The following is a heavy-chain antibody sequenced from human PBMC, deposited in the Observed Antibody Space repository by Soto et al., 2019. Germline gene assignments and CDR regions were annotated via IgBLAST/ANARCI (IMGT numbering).Heavy chain of an antibody. Sequence: QVQLQQWGAGLLKPSETLSLTCAVYGGSFSGYYWSWIRQPPGKGVEWIGEVNHSGSTNYNLSLKSRVTISVDTSKNQFSLKLSSVTAADTAVYYCARGRVLLWFGEGMRYYYYGMDVWGQGTTVTVSS. CDR3: ARGRVLLWFGEGMRYYYYGMDV. V-gene: IGHV4-34*01. CDR2: VNHSGST. D-gene: IGHD3-10*01. J-gene: IGHJ6*02. CDR1: GGSFSGYY.